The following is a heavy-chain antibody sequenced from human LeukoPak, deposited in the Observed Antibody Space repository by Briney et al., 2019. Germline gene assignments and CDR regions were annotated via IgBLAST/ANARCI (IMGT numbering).Heavy chain of an antibody. Sequence: GGSLRLSCAASGFTFDDYAMHWVRQAPGKVLEWVAGISWNSNSIGYADSVKGRFTISRDNAKNSLYLQMNSLRAEDTAVYYCARVGTRLYYYYYMDVWGKGTTVTVSS. D-gene: IGHD1-7*01. CDR3: ARVGTRLYYYYYMDV. CDR1: GFTFDDYA. V-gene: IGHV3-9*01. CDR2: ISWNSNSI. J-gene: IGHJ6*03.